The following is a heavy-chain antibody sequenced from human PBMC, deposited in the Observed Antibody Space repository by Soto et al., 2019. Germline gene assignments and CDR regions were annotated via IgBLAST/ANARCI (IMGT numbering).Heavy chain of an antibody. V-gene: IGHV3-33*01. J-gene: IGHJ4*02. CDR2: IWYDGSNE. D-gene: IGHD6-19*01. Sequence: QVQLVESGGGVVQPGRSLRLSCAASGFTFRNYGMHWVRQHPGKGLEWVAVIWYDGSNENYADSVKGRFTISRDNSKNTLYLQMNSRRAEDTAVYYCARDGADTYLPDYWGQGTLVIVSS. CDR3: ARDGADTYLPDY. CDR1: GFTFRNYG.